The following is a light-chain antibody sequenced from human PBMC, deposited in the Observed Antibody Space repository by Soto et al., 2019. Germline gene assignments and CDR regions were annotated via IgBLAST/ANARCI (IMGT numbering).Light chain of an antibody. V-gene: IGKV1-16*01. CDR3: QQYNSYPYT. J-gene: IGKJ2*01. Sequence: DIQMTQSPFSMSAAVGDRVTILCRASQGIRSSLAWFQQKPGTAPKSLIFDASNLQSGVPSRFSGSGSETEFTLTISNLQPEDFATYFCQQYNSYPYTFGQGTKLEIK. CDR2: DAS. CDR1: QGIRSS.